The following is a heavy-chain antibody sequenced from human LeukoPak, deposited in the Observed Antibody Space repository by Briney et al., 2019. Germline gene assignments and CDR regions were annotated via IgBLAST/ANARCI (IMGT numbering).Heavy chain of an antibody. CDR1: GFTFSYYS. CDR3: ARTIACYY. V-gene: IGHV3-48*01. D-gene: IGHD6-13*01. CDR2: ISNSSSTI. Sequence: GGSLRLSCAASGFTFSYYSMNWVRQAPGKGLEWVSYISNSSSTIYYADSVKGRFTISRDNAKNSLYPQMNSLRAEDTAVYYCARTIACYYWGQGTLVAVSS. J-gene: IGHJ4*02.